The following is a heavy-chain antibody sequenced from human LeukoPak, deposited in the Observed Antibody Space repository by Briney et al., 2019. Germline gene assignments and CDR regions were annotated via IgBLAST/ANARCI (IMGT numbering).Heavy chain of an antibody. D-gene: IGHD6-19*01. Sequence: SETLSLTCTAAGASITSYYWSWIRQPPGKGLEWIGYIYYSESTNYSPSLKSRVTMSVDTSKNQFSLKLSSVTVADTAVYYCARVGRGWYAFDYWGQGTLVTVSS. CDR1: GASITSYY. CDR2: IYYSEST. V-gene: IGHV4-59*01. CDR3: ARVGRGWYAFDY. J-gene: IGHJ4*02.